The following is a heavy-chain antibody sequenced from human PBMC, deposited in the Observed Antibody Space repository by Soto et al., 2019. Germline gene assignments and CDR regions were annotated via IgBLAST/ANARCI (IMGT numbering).Heavy chain of an antibody. CDR1: GFTFSSYS. D-gene: IGHD3-16*01. Sequence: GGSLRLSCAASGFTFSSYSMNWVRQAPGKGLEWVSYISSSSSTIYYADSVKGRFTISRDNAKNSLYLQMNNLRAEDTAVYYYARVDPHLGEFSLSGWFDPWGQGTLVTVSS. J-gene: IGHJ5*02. CDR2: ISSSSSTI. CDR3: ARVDPHLGEFSLSGWFDP. V-gene: IGHV3-48*01.